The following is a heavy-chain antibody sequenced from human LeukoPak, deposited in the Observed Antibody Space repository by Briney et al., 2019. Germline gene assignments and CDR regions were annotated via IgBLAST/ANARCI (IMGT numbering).Heavy chain of an antibody. V-gene: IGHV1-69-2*01. J-gene: IGHJ4*02. Sequence: GASVTVSCKASGYTFTDYYMHWVQQAPGKGLEWMGRVNPEDGETIYAEKFQGRVTITADTSTDTAYMELSSLRSEDTAVYYCATFISIVVVVAATRNFDYWGQGTLVTVSS. CDR3: ATFISIVVVVAATRNFDY. CDR2: VNPEDGET. D-gene: IGHD2-15*01. CDR1: GYTFTDYY.